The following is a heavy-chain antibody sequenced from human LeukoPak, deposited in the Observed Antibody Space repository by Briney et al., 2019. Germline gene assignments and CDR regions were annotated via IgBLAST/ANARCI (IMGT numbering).Heavy chain of an antibody. CDR3: ARVAAAGIYYYYYMDV. J-gene: IGHJ6*03. CDR2: IKQDRSEK. CDR1: GFTFSSYG. D-gene: IGHD6-13*01. Sequence: GGSLRLSCAASGFTFSSYGVSWVRQAPGKGLEWVANIKQDRSEKYYVDSVKGRFTISRDNAKNSLYLQMNSLRAGDTAVYYCARVAAAGIYYYYYMDVWGKGTTVTVSS. V-gene: IGHV3-7*01.